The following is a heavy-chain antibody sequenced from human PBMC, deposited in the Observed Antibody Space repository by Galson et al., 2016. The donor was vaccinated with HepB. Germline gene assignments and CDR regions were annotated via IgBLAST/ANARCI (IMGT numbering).Heavy chain of an antibody. V-gene: IGHV3-74*01. J-gene: IGHJ5*01. CDR3: ARDLLGVVHNWFDS. CDR1: GFRFSNYW. CDR2: INIEGSRS. Sequence: SLRLSCAASGFRFSNYWMHWVRQSPGKGLVWVSGINIEGSRSNYADSVKGRFTISRDNAKNTLYLEMNSLRAEDTAVYYCARDLLGVVHNWFDSWGQGTLVTVSS. D-gene: IGHD3-3*01.